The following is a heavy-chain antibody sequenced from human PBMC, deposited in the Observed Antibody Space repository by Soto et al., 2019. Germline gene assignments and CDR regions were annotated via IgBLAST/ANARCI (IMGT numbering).Heavy chain of an antibody. CDR3: AKDYGDYVGAFDI. V-gene: IGHV4-59*01. Sequence: PSETLSLTCTVSGGSISSYYWSWIRQPPGKGLEWIGYIYYSGSTNYNPSLKSRVTISVDTSKNQFSLKLSSVTAADTAVYYCAKDYGDYVGAFDIWGQGTMVTVPS. J-gene: IGHJ3*02. CDR1: GGSISSYY. CDR2: IYYSGST. D-gene: IGHD4-17*01.